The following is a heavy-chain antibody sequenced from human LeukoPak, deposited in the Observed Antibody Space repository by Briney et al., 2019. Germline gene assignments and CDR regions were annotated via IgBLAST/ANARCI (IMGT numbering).Heavy chain of an antibody. CDR1: GYTFTGYY. J-gene: IGHJ3*02. Sequence: EASVKVSCKASGYTFTGYYMRWVRQAPGQGLEWMGWINPNSGGTNYAQKFQGRVTMTRDTSISTAYMELRRLRYDDTAVHYCARGLRAGALDIWGQGTMVTVSS. D-gene: IGHD2-2*01. V-gene: IGHV1-2*02. CDR2: INPNSGGT. CDR3: ARGLRAGALDI.